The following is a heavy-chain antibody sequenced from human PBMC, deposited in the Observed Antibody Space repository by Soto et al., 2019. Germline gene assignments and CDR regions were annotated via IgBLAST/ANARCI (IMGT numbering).Heavy chain of an antibody. CDR1: GFAFSDYA. CDR3: AKGRTFFDF. D-gene: IGHD3-16*01. Sequence: EVHLLASGGGLVQPGGSLRLSCAASGFAFSDYAMTWVRQAPGKGLEWVSDISDGDGATHYADSVKGRFTISRDDSKNTLYLQMDSLRAEDAAVYYCAKGRTFFDFWGQGNLVTVSS. CDR2: ISDGDGAT. J-gene: IGHJ4*02. V-gene: IGHV3-23*01.